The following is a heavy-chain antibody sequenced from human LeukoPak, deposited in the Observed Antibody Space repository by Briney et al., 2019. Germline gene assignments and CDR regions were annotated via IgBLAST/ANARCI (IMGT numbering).Heavy chain of an antibody. V-gene: IGHV4-39*03. J-gene: IGHJ6*03. Sequence: SETLSLTCTVSGDSSSSHSYFWGWVRQPPGKGLEWIGNIHHIGSTYYNPSLKSRVAISVDTSTKQFSLKLNSVTAADTAVYYCTKGDTIFGVDPKFHYYYIDVWGKGTTVTVSS. D-gene: IGHD3-3*01. CDR3: TKGDTIFGVDPKFHYYYIDV. CDR2: IHHIGST. CDR1: GDSSSSHSYF.